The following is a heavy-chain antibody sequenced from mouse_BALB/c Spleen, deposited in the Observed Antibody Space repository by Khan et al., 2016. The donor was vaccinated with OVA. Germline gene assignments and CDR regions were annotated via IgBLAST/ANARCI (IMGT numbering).Heavy chain of an antibody. J-gene: IGHJ3*01. CDR1: GFTFSDYY. Sequence: EVALVESGGGLVKPGGSLKLSCAASGFTFSDYYMYWVRQTPEKRLEWVATISDGGSYTYYPDSVKGRFTISRDDAKTNLYLQMSSLKSDDTAMYYCARGYYGNPFAYWGQGTLVTVSA. CDR2: ISDGGSYT. CDR3: ARGYYGNPFAY. V-gene: IGHV5-4*02. D-gene: IGHD2-1*01.